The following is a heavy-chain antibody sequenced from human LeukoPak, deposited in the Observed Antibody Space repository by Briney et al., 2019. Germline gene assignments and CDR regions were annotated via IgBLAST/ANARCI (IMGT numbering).Heavy chain of an antibody. Sequence: ASVKVSCKVSGYTLTELSMHWVRQAPGKGLEWMGGFDPEDGETIYAQKFQGRVTMTRDTSTSTVYMELSSLRSEDTAVYYCARGGSSNWFDPWGQGTLVTVSS. J-gene: IGHJ5*02. CDR2: FDPEDGET. CDR1: GYTLTELS. CDR3: ARGGSSNWFDP. V-gene: IGHV1-24*01. D-gene: IGHD6-19*01.